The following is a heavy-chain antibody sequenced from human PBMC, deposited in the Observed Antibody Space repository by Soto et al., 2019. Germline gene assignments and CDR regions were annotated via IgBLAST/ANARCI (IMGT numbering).Heavy chain of an antibody. Sequence: EVQLLESGGGLVQPGGSLRLSCAASGFTFSSYAMSWVRQAPGKGLEWVSAISGSGGSTYYADSVKGRFTISRDNSKNTLYLQMNSLRAEDTAVYYCARALHPDYSNYYYMDVWGKGTTVTVSS. CDR3: ARALHPDYSNYYYMDV. D-gene: IGHD4-4*01. CDR2: ISGSGGST. J-gene: IGHJ6*03. V-gene: IGHV3-23*01. CDR1: GFTFSSYA.